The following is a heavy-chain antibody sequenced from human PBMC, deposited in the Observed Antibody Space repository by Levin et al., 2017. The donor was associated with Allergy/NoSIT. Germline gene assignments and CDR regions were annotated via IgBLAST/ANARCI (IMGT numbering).Heavy chain of an antibody. V-gene: IGHV3-21*01. Sequence: GESLKISCAGSGFIFSDYSVNWVRQSPGKGLEWVSIISRSSDDIHYADSVKGRFTISRDNAKNSLYLEMNSLRAEDTAVYYCARGATVNTRHFDHWGQGTLVTVSS. D-gene: IGHD4-17*01. J-gene: IGHJ4*02. CDR2: ISRSSDDI. CDR1: GFIFSDYS. CDR3: ARGATVNTRHFDH.